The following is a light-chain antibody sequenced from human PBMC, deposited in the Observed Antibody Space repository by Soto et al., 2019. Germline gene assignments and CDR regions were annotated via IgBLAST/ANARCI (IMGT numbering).Light chain of an antibody. CDR3: SSYTSSSTYV. V-gene: IGLV2-14*01. CDR1: SSDVGAYNR. CDR2: EVS. J-gene: IGLJ1*01. Sequence: QSALTQPASVSGSPGQSITISCTGTSSDVGAYNRVSWYQQHSGKAPKLMIYEVSNRPSGVSNRFSGSKSGNTASLTISGLQAEDEADYHCSSYTSSSTYVFGTGTKLTVL.